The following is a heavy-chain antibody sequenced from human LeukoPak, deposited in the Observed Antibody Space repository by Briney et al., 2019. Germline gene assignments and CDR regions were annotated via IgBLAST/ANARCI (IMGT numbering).Heavy chain of an antibody. V-gene: IGHV7-4-1*02. D-gene: IGHD3-22*01. CDR3: ARALGYYYDSSGYYYGPTGYYYGMDV. Sequence: ASVKVSCKASGYTFTSYAMNWVRQAPGQGLEWMGWINTNTGNPTYAQGFTGRFVFSLDTSVSTAYLQISSLKAEDTAVHYCARALGYYYDSSGYYYGPTGYYYGMDVWGQGTTVTVSS. CDR1: GYTFTSYA. J-gene: IGHJ6*02. CDR2: INTNTGNP.